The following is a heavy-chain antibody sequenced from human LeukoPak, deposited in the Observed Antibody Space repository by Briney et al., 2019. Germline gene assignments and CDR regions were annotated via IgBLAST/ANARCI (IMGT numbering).Heavy chain of an antibody. CDR1: GFTFSSYE. CDR2: ISSSASTI. V-gene: IGHV3-48*03. CDR3: AELGITMIGGV. D-gene: IGHD3-10*02. Sequence: PGGSLRLSCAASGFTFSSYEMNWVRQAPGKGLEWVSYISSSASTIYYADSVKGRFTISRDNAKNSLYLQMNSLRAEDTAVYYCAELGITMIGGVWGKGPTVTISS. J-gene: IGHJ6*04.